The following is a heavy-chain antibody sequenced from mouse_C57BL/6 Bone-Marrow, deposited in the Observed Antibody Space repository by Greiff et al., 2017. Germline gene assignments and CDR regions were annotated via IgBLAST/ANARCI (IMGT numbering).Heavy chain of an antibody. D-gene: IGHD1-1*01. CDR3: ARGSSLCYFDY. CDR1: GYSITSGYY. Sequence: EVKLMESGPGLVKPSQSLSLTCSVTGYSITSGYYWNWIRQFPGNKLEWMGYISYDGSNNYNPSLKNRISITRDTSKNQFFLKLNSVTTEDTATYYCARGSSLCYFDYWGQGTTLTVSS. V-gene: IGHV3-6*01. CDR2: ISYDGSN. J-gene: IGHJ2*01.